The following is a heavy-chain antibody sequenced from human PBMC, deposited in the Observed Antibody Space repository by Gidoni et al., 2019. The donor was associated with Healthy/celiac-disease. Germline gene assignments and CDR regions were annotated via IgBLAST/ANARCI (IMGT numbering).Heavy chain of an antibody. V-gene: IGHV3-66*02. D-gene: IGHD7-27*01. CDR3: ARAELGQNAFDI. CDR1: GFTVSGNY. J-gene: IGHJ3*02. CDR2: IYSGGST. Sequence: EVQLVESGGGLVRPVGSLRLPCAASGFTVSGNYMTWVRQAPGKGLEWVSVIYSGGSTYYADSVKGRFTISRDNSKNTLYLQMNSLRAEDTAVYYCARAELGQNAFDIWGQGTMVTVSS.